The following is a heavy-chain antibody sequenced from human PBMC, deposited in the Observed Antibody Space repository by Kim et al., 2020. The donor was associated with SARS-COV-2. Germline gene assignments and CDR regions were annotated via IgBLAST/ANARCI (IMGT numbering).Heavy chain of an antibody. CDR1: GFTFSSYA. Sequence: GGSLRLSCAASGFTFSSYAMSWVRQAPGKGLEWVSAISGSGGSTYYADSVKGRFTISRDNSKNTLYLQMNSLRAEDTAVYYCASYYYDSSGYLTRGFDPWGQGTLVTVSS. J-gene: IGHJ5*02. CDR2: ISGSGGST. V-gene: IGHV3-23*01. CDR3: ASYYYDSSGYLTRGFDP. D-gene: IGHD3-22*01.